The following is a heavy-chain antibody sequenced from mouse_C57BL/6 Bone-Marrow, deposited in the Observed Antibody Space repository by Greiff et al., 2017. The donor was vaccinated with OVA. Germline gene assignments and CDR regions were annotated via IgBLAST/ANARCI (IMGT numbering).Heavy chain of an antibody. V-gene: IGHV1-55*01. CDR1: GYTFTSYW. J-gene: IGHJ2*01. CDR3: ASEGGYYDGYFDY. CDR2: IYPGSGST. D-gene: IGHD2-3*01. Sequence: QVQLQQPGAELVKPGASVKMSCKASGYTFTSYWITWVKQRPGQGLEWIGDIYPGSGSTNYNEKFKSKATLTVDTSSSTAYMQLSSLTSEDSAVYYCASEGGYYDGYFDYWGQGTTLTVSA.